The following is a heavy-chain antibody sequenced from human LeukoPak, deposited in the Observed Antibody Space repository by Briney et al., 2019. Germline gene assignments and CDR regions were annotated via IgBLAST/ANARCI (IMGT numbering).Heavy chain of an antibody. Sequence: SETLSLTCGVYDGSFSGYYWGWIRQPPGQGLEWIGNIFYSGSTYYGPSLKSRLTISLDTSKNQFSLKLTSVTAADTAVYFCARTGANCYYYYCMDVWGKGTTVTISS. CDR2: IFYSGST. CDR3: ARTGANCYYYYCMDV. D-gene: IGHD1-1*01. V-gene: IGHV4-34*12. J-gene: IGHJ6*03. CDR1: DGSFSGYY.